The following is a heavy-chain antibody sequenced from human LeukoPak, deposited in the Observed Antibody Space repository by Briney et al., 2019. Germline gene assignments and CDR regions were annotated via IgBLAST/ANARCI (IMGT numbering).Heavy chain of an antibody. D-gene: IGHD3-10*01. CDR3: ARLYGSGSYYKTSDNWFDP. J-gene: IGHJ5*02. V-gene: IGHV5-51*01. CDR2: IYPGDSDT. CDR1: GYSFTSYW. Sequence: GESLKISCKASGYSFTSYWIGWARQMPGKGLEWMGIIYPGDSDTRYSPSFQGQVTISADKSIDTAYLQWGSLKASDTAMYYCARLYGSGSYYKTSDNWFDPWGQGTLVTVSS.